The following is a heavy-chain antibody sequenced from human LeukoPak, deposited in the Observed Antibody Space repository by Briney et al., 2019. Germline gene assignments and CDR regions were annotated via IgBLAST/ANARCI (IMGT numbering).Heavy chain of an antibody. CDR3: ARPREAGSSSGWYFDY. J-gene: IGHJ4*02. CDR1: GFTFSSYA. Sequence: GGSLSLSCAASGFTFSSYAMNWVRQAPGKGLEWVAVISYDGSNKIYAGSVKGRFTISRDDSKNTLYLQMNSLRAEDTAVYYCARPREAGSSSGWYFDYWGQGTLVTVSS. V-gene: IGHV3-30-3*01. D-gene: IGHD6-19*01. CDR2: ISYDGSNK.